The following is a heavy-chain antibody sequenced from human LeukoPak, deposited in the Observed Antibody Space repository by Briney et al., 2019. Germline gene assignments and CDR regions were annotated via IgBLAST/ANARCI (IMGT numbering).Heavy chain of an antibody. Sequence: TGGSLRLSCAASGFTFSSYGMHWVRQAPGKGLEWVSAISGSGGSTYYADSVKGRFTISRDNSKNTLYLQMNSLRAEDTAVYYCAKDLGLPRELERLIRYYYMDVWGKGTTVTVSS. CDR2: ISGSGGST. CDR1: GFTFSSYG. CDR3: AKDLGLPRELERLIRYYYMDV. V-gene: IGHV3-23*01. J-gene: IGHJ6*03. D-gene: IGHD1-1*01.